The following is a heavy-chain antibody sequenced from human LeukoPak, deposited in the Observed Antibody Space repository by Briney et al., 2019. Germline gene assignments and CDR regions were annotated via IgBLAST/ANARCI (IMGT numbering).Heavy chain of an antibody. CDR1: RYTDNRNY. V-gene: IGHV3-66*01. D-gene: IGHD3-22*01. CDR2: IYNVGNT. J-gene: IGHJ3*02. Sequence: GVSVSLLCAACRYTDNRNYKSGARRAPGKARVGVAIIYNVGNTRYAEAVKGRFTIYRDNSNNTVYLQMNSLRDEDTAVYYCVREKTLRLLLTRDTFDIWGQGTMVTVSS. CDR3: VREKTLRLLLTRDTFDI.